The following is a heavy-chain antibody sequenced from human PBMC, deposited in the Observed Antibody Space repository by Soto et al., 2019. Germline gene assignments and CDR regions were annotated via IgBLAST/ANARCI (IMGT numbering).Heavy chain of an antibody. CDR3: ARDLAAADY. J-gene: IGHJ4*02. CDR2: FNPKSGST. Sequence: QVQLVQSGAEVKKPGASVKLSCKTSGYIFINYYIHWVRQAPGQRLEWVALFNPKSGSTNYAQRLQGRVTVTSDTSTGTVYMELSSLIPEDTAVYYCARDLAAADYWGQGTLVTVSS. V-gene: IGHV1-46*04. D-gene: IGHD6-13*01. CDR1: GYIFINYY.